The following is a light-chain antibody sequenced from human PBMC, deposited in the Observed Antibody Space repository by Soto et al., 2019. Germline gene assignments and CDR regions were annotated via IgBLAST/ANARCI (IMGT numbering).Light chain of an antibody. J-gene: IGKJ4*01. CDR2: DAS. Sequence: DIQMTQSPSSLSASVGDRVTITCQASQDIKNYLNWYQQKPGKAPNLLIYDASNLKTGVPSRFSESGSGTHFTFTISSLQPEDVATYYCQHYDHLPPLSFGGGTKVEI. CDR1: QDIKNY. V-gene: IGKV1-33*01. CDR3: QHYDHLPPLS.